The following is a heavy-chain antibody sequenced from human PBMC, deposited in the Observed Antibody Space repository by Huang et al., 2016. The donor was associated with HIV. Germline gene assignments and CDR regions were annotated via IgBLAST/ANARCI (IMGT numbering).Heavy chain of an antibody. CDR3: ARDSGYYRYFDY. Sequence: QVQLVQSGSELKKPGASVKVFCRVSGYTFTDYQISWVRQAPGQGLEWMCCINPNTGNPPYAQSFTGRFVFSLDTSVSTAYLQISSLKAEDTAVYFCARDSGYYRYFDYWGQGTLVTVSS. D-gene: IGHD3-22*01. CDR1: GYTFTDYQ. J-gene: IGHJ4*02. CDR2: INPNTGNP. V-gene: IGHV7-4-1*02.